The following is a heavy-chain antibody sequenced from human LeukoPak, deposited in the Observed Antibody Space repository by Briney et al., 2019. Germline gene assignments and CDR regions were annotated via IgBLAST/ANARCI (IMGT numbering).Heavy chain of an antibody. CDR3: ARDRLAAAGIGP. CDR1: GGSFSSYY. D-gene: IGHD6-13*01. Sequence: SETLSLTCAVYGGSFSSYYWSWLRQPARKGLEWIGRIYTSGSTNYNPSLKSRVTMSVDTSKNQFSLKLSSVTAADTAVYYCARDRLAAAGIGPWGQGTLVTVSS. CDR2: IYTSGST. V-gene: IGHV4-4*07. J-gene: IGHJ5*02.